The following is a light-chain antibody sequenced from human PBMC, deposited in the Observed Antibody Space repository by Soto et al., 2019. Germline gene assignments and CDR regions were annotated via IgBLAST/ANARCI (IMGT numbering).Light chain of an antibody. CDR3: QQRSNWPTIT. CDR1: QSVSSSY. CDR2: DAS. V-gene: IGKV3D-20*02. Sequence: EIVLTQYPGTLSLSPGERATLSCRASQSVSSSYLAWYQQKPGQAPRLLIYDASNRATGSPVRFSGSGSGTDFTLTISRLEPEDFAVYHCQQRSNWPTITFGQGTRLEI. J-gene: IGKJ5*01.